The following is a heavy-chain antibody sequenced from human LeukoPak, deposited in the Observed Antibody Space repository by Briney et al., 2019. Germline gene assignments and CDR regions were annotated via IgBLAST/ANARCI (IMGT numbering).Heavy chain of an antibody. CDR2: IRSKAYGGTT. CDR1: GFTLGDYA. D-gene: IGHD3-9*01. V-gene: IGHV3-49*03. Sequence: GGSLRLSCTASGFTLGDYAMSWFRQAPGKGLEWVGFIRSKAYGGTTEYAASVKGRFTISRDDSKSIAYLQMNSLKTEDTAVYYCTRGVDILTGPALIDYWGQGTLVTVSS. CDR3: TRGVDILTGPALIDY. J-gene: IGHJ4*02.